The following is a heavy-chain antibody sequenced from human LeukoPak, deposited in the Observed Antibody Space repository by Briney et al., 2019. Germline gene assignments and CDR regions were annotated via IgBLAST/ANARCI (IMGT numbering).Heavy chain of an antibody. D-gene: IGHD2-21*01. V-gene: IGHV3-15*01. CDR1: GFSFSYAW. CDR3: TTGLAF. CDR2: VNTKSDGGTT. J-gene: IGHJ4*02. Sequence: GGSLRLSCAASGFSFSYAWMSWVRLAPGKGLEWVGRVNTKSDGGTTDYAAPVKARFTISRDDSKNMVYLQMNSLKTEDSAVYYCTTGLAFWGQGTLVTVSS.